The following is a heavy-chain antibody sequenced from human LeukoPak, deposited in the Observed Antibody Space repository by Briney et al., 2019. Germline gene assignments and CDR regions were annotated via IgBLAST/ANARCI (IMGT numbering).Heavy chain of an antibody. CDR3: ARGGYYCLYFDY. Sequence: PSETLSLTCAVYGGSFSGYYWSWIRQPPGKGLEWIGEINHSGSTNYNPSPKSRVTISVDTSKNQFSLKLSSVTAADTAVYYCARGGYYCLYFDYWGQGTLVSVSS. CDR2: INHSGST. J-gene: IGHJ4*02. V-gene: IGHV4-34*01. D-gene: IGHD3-22*01. CDR1: GGSFSGYY.